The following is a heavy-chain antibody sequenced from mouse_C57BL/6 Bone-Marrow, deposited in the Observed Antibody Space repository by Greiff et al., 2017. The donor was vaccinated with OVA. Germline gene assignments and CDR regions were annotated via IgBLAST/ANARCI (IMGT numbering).Heavy chain of an antibody. D-gene: IGHD4-1*01. J-gene: IGHJ2*01. V-gene: IGHV1-82*01. CDR3: ARRDWDDY. Sequence: VQLQQSGPELVKPGASVKISCKASGYAFSSSWMNWVKQRPGQGLEWIGRIYPGDGDTNYNGKFKGKATLTADKSSSTAYMQLSSLTSEDSAVYFCARRDWDDYWGQGTTLTVSS. CDR2: IYPGDGDT. CDR1: GYAFSSSW.